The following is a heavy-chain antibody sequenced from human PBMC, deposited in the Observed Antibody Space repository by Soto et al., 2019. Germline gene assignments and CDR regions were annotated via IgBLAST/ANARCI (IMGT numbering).Heavy chain of an antibody. J-gene: IGHJ6*03. Sequence: EVQLLESGGGLGQPGGSLRLSCAASGFTFSSYAMSWVRQAPGKGLEWVSGIIGSGGSTYYADSVKGRFTISRDNSKNTLYLQMSSLRAEDTAVYYCAKEVRYYYYYMDVWGKGTTVTVSS. CDR2: IIGSGGST. V-gene: IGHV3-23*01. CDR1: GFTFSSYA. CDR3: AKEVRYYYYYMDV.